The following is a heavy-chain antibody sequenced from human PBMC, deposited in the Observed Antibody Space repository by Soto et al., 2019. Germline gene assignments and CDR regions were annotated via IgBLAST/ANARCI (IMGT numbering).Heavy chain of an antibody. J-gene: IGHJ4*02. V-gene: IGHV3-74*01. CDR3: AGDSSGYYFLDC. Sequence: EVQLVESGGGLVQPGGSLRLSCAASGFTFSSYWMHWVRQVPGKGLVWVSRINSDGSNIRYADSAKGRFTTSRDNAKNTVCLLMNSLRAEDTAVYYWAGDSSGYYFLDCWGQATLVTVSS. CDR2: INSDGSNI. D-gene: IGHD3-22*01. CDR1: GFTFSSYW.